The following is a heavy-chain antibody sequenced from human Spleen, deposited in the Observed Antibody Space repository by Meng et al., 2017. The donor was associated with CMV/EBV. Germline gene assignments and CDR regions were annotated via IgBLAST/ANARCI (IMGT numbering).Heavy chain of an antibody. CDR1: GYTFTSYG. CDR3: ARDGLLEWLKDY. J-gene: IGHJ4*02. V-gene: IGHV1-18*01. CDR2: ISAYNGNT. D-gene: IGHD3-3*01. Sequence: VPPVQSGARVKEPGASVKVSSRASGYTFTSYGISWVRQAPGQGLEGMGWISAYNGNTNYAQKLQGRVTMTTDTSTSTAYMELRSLRSDDTAVYYCARDGLLEWLKDYWGQGTLVTVSS.